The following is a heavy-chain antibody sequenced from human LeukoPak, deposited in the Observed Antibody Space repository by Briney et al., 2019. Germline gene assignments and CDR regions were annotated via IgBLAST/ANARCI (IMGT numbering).Heavy chain of an antibody. CDR2: INHSGST. CDR1: GGSISSSSY. V-gene: IGHV4-39*07. D-gene: IGHD2-2*01. J-gene: IGHJ3*02. CDR3: ARGFSCSSTSCQRDDAFDI. Sequence: SETLSLTCTVSGGSISSSSYWGWIRQPPGKGLEWIGEINHSGSTNYNPSLKSRVTISVDTSKNQFSLKLSSVTAADTAVYYCARGFSCSSTSCQRDDAFDIWGQGTMVTVSS.